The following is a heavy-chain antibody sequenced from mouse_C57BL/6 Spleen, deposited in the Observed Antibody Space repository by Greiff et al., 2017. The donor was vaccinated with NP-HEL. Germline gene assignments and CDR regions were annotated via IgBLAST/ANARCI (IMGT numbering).Heavy chain of an antibody. Sequence: QVQLQQSGAELVRPGASVTLSCKASGYTFTDYEMHWVKQTPVHGLEWIGAIDPGTGGTAYNQKFKGKAILTADNSSSTAYMELRSLTSEDSAVYYCTRLDSSYEDCAMDYWGQGTSVTVSS. D-gene: IGHD1-1*01. J-gene: IGHJ4*01. CDR2: IDPGTGGT. V-gene: IGHV1-15*01. CDR1: GYTFTDYE. CDR3: TRLDSSYEDCAMDY.